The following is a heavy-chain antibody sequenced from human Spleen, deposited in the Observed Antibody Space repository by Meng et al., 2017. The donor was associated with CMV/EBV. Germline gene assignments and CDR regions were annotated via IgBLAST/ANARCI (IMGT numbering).Heavy chain of an antibody. D-gene: IGHD3-22*01. CDR2: VSWNGSRT. CDR1: GFTFSNSD. J-gene: IGHJ4*02. V-gene: IGHV3-19*01. Sequence: GGSLRLSCAASGFTFSNSDMNWVRQAPGKGLEWVSGVSWNGSRTHYADSVKGRFIISRDNSRNFLYQQMNSLRPEDMAVYYCVRNPPPGIIMIVVANFDYWGQGTRVTVSS. CDR3: VRNPPPGIIMIVVANFDY.